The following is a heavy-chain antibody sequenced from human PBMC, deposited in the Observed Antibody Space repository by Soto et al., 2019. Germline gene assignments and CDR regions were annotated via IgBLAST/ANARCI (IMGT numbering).Heavy chain of an antibody. V-gene: IGHV3-64D*06. CDR3: VKDLDSSGYRALDAFDI. CDR1: GFTFSSYA. Sequence: GGSLRLSCSASGFTFSSYAMHWVRQAPGKGLEYVSAISSNGGSTYYADSVKGRFTISRDNSKNTLYLQMSSLRAEDTAVYYCVKDLDSSGYRALDAFDIWGQGTMVTVSS. J-gene: IGHJ3*02. CDR2: ISSNGGST. D-gene: IGHD3-22*01.